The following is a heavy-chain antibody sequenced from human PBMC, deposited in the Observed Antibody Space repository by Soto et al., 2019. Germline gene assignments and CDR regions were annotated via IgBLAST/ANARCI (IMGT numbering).Heavy chain of an antibody. V-gene: IGHV4-4*02. CDR3: ARRSNGWDFDI. Sequence: QVQLQESGPGLVKPSGTLSLTCAVSGDSISNLFWWNWVRQPPGKGLEWIGEIYHSVSTNYNPSRKRRVTISVDKSKNYISLTLSSVTAADTAVYYCARRSNGWDFDIWGQGTLVTVSS. CDR2: IYHSVST. D-gene: IGHD6-19*01. J-gene: IGHJ3*02. CDR1: GDSISNLFW.